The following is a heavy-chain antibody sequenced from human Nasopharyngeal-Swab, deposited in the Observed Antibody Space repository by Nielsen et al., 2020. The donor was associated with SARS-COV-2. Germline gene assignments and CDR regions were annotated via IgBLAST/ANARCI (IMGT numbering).Heavy chain of an antibody. Sequence: WARQAPGQGLEGLGGFIPIFGTANYAQKFQGRVTITADESTSTAYMELSSQRSKDTAVYYCARVQPGALAAVSGAFDIWGQGTMVTVSS. J-gene: IGHJ3*02. CDR3: ARVQPGALAAVSGAFDI. CDR2: FIPIFGTA. D-gene: IGHD6-13*01. V-gene: IGHV1-69*01.